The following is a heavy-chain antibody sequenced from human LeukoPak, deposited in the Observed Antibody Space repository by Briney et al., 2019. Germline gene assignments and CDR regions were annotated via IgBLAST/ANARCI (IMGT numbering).Heavy chain of an antibody. Sequence: SETLSLTCTVSGGSISSYYWSWIRQPPGKGLEWIGYIYYSGSTNYNPSLKSRVTISVDTSKNQFSLRLSSVTAADTAVYYCARLGSSASGVYMDVWGKGTTVTVSS. CDR2: IYYSGST. CDR1: GGSISSYY. V-gene: IGHV4-59*08. J-gene: IGHJ6*03. CDR3: ARLGSSASGVYMDV. D-gene: IGHD6-13*01.